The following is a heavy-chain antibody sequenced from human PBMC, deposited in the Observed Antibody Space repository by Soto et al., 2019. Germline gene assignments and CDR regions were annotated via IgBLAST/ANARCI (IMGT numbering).Heavy chain of an antibody. CDR2: IYHSGST. J-gene: IGHJ4*02. CDR3: ARGITIFGVVTQAVDY. Sequence: PSETLSLTCAVSGYSISSGYYWGWIRQPPGKGLEWIGSIYHSGSTYYNPSLKSRVTISVDTSKNQFSLKLSSVTAADTAVYYCARGITIFGVVTQAVDYWGQGTLVTVS. CDR1: GYSISSGYY. V-gene: IGHV4-38-2*01. D-gene: IGHD3-3*01.